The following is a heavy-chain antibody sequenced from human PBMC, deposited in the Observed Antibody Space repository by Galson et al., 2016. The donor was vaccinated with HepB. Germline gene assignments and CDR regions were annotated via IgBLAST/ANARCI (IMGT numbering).Heavy chain of an antibody. J-gene: IGHJ4*02. V-gene: IGHV1-69*13. CDR1: GGTFSRNA. D-gene: IGHD4-17*01. CDR2: ITPIFGTS. Sequence: SVKVSCKASGGTFSRNAFNWVRQAPGQGLEWMGGITPIFGTSSYAQKFQGRVTLTADESTTTVYMEMTTRRSDNPAVYYCAIREKSDYGDYDRLDYWGQGTLGTFSS. CDR3: AIREKSDYGDYDRLDY.